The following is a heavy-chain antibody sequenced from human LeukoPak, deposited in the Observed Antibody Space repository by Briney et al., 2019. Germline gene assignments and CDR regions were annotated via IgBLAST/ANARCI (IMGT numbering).Heavy chain of an antibody. V-gene: IGHV3-23*01. D-gene: IGHD3-16*01. J-gene: IGHJ4*02. CDR2: ISGSGGST. CDR1: GFTFSSYA. CDR3: AKAEGYYVPTGALGD. Sequence: GGPLRLSCAASGFTFSSYAMSWVRQAPGKGLEWVSAISGSGGSTYYADSVKGRFTISRDNSKNTLYLQMNSLRAEDTAVYYCAKAEGYYVPTGALGDWGQGTLVTVSS.